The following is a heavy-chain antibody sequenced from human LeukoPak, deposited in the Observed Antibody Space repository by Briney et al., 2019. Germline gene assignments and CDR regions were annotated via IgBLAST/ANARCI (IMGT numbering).Heavy chain of an antibody. CDR3: ARDREPHDFWSGYHDY. J-gene: IGHJ4*02. CDR2: ITSSSSTI. Sequence: GGSLRLSCAASGFTFSSYGMSWVRQAPGKGLEWVSYITSSSSTIYYADSVKGRFTISRDNAKNSLYLQMNSLRAEDTAVYYCARDREPHDFWSGYHDYRGQGTLVTVSS. D-gene: IGHD3-3*01. V-gene: IGHV3-48*01. CDR1: GFTFSSYG.